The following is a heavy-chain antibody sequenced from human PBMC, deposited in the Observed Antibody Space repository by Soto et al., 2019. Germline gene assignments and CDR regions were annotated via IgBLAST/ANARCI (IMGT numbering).Heavy chain of an antibody. CDR1: GVSISSCY. CDR2: NYYSGRT. D-gene: IGHD6-19*01. Sequence: SETLSLTCTVSGVSISSCYWSWIRQPPGKGLEWIWYNYYSGRTNYKPSLKSRVTISVDTSKNQFSLKLSSVTAADTAVYYCARLLSSNGWYRWTQHFYXWGRGTPFTVSX. V-gene: IGHV4-59*01. J-gene: IGHJ4*02. CDR3: ARLLSSNGWYRWTQHFYX.